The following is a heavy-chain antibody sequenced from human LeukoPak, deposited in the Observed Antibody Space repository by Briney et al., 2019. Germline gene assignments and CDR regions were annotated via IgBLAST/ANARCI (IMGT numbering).Heavy chain of an antibody. J-gene: IGHJ4*02. Sequence: PGGSLRLSCAASGFTFPTYWMNWVRQAPGEGLEWVAIIRQDGSEQYYVDSVKGRFTISRDNAKNSVYLQMNSLRAEDTALYYCAGGRGWVFDYWGQGTLVTVSS. D-gene: IGHD6-19*01. CDR1: GFTFPTYW. V-gene: IGHV3-7*01. CDR3: AGGRGWVFDY. CDR2: IRQDGSEQ.